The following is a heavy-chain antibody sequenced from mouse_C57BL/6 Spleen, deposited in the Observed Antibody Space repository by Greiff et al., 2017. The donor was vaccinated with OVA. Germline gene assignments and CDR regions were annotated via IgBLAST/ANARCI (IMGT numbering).Heavy chain of an antibody. J-gene: IGHJ4*01. V-gene: IGHV1-80*01. CDR1: GYAFSSYW. CDR2: IYPGDGDT. D-gene: IGHD2-4*01. CDR3: ARNYDYDGDYYAMDY. Sequence: QVQLKQSGAELVKPGASVKISCKASGYAFSSYWMNWVKQRPGKGLEWIGQIYPGDGDTNYNGKFKGKATLTTDKSSSTAYMQLSSLTSEASAVYFGARNYDYDGDYYAMDYWGQGTSVTVSS.